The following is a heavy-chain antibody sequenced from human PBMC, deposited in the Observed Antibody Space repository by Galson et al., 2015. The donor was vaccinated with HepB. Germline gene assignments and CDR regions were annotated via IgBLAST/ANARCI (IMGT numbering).Heavy chain of an antibody. CDR3: ARLDYGGGDY. J-gene: IGHJ4*02. CDR2: IYYSGST. V-gene: IGHV4-39*01. CDR1: GGSISSSSYY. Sequence: ETLSLTCTVSGGSISSSSYYWGWIRQPPTKGLEWIGSIYYSGSTYYNPSLKSRVTISVDTSKNQFSLNLSSVTAADTAIYYCARLDYGGGDYWGQGILVTVSS. D-gene: IGHD4-23*01.